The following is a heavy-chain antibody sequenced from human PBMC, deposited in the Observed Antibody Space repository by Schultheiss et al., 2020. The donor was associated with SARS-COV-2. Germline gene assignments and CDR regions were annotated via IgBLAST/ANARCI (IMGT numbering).Heavy chain of an antibody. CDR3: ARCTLVRGVIIPQDY. CDR2: IYYSGST. Sequence: SETLSLTCAVSGGSISSGGYYWSWIRQHPGKGLEWIGYIYYSGSTYYNPSLKSRVTISVDTSKNQFSLKLSSVTAADTAVYYCARCTLVRGVIIPQDYWGQGTLVTVSS. J-gene: IGHJ4*02. CDR1: GGSISSGGYY. V-gene: IGHV4-31*11. D-gene: IGHD3-10*01.